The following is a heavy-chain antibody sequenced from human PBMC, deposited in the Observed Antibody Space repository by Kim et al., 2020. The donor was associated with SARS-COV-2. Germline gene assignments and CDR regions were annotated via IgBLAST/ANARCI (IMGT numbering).Heavy chain of an antibody. Sequence: GGSLRLSCAASGFTFSSYDMHWVRQATGKGLEWVSAIGTAGDTYYPGSVKGLFTISRENAKNSLYLQMNSLRAGDTAVYYCARARRPSNDLDDYYDSSGAESGAFDIWGQGTMVTVSS. CDR1: GFTFSSYD. CDR2: IGTAGDT. D-gene: IGHD3-22*01. CDR3: ARARRPSNDLDDYYDSSGAESGAFDI. J-gene: IGHJ3*02. V-gene: IGHV3-13*04.